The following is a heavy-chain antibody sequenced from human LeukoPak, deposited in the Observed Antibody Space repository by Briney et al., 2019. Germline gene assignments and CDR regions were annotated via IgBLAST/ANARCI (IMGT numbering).Heavy chain of an antibody. CDR1: GFTFSSYW. CDR3: AKDGADYFYDSGSYYYPDF. Sequence: GGSLRLSCAASGFTFSSYWMHWVRQAPGKGLVWVSRINSDGSSTSYADSVKGRFTISRDNSKNTLYLQINSLRAEDTAVYYCAKDGADYFYDSGSYYYPDFWGQGTLVTVSS. CDR2: INSDGSST. V-gene: IGHV3-74*01. J-gene: IGHJ4*02. D-gene: IGHD3-22*01.